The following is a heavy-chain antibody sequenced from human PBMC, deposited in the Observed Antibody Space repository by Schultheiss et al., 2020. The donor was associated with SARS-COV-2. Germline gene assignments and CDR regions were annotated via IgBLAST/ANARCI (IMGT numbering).Heavy chain of an antibody. CDR2: IYWNGDK. CDR1: GFSLSTSAVG. CDR3: APQLVEGATDY. Sequence: SGPTLVKPTQTLTLTCTFSGFSLSTSAVGVGWIRQPPGKALEWLALIYWNGDKRYSPSLNSRLTITEDASKNQVVFTMTNMDPVDTATYYCAPQLVEGATDYWGQGTLVTVSS. V-gene: IGHV2-5*01. J-gene: IGHJ4*02. D-gene: IGHD6-13*01.